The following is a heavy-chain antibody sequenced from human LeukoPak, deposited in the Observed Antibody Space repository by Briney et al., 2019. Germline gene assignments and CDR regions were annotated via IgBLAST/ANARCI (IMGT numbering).Heavy chain of an antibody. Sequence: GGSLRLSCAASGFTFSSHWMHWVRQAPGKGLVWVSRINSDGSSISYADSVKGRFTISRDNAKNTLYLQMNSLRAEDTAVYYCTGTGDPWPHAFDIWGQGTMVTVSS. CDR3: TGTGDPWPHAFDI. D-gene: IGHD1-1*01. J-gene: IGHJ3*02. CDR2: INSDGSSI. CDR1: GFTFSSHW. V-gene: IGHV3-74*01.